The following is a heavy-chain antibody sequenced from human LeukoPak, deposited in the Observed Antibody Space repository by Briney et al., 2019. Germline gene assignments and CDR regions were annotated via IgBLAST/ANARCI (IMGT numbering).Heavy chain of an antibody. CDR3: ARGTFPRGYSYGYGDY. D-gene: IGHD5-18*01. CDR2: IIPIFGTA. Sequence: GASVKVSCKASGGTFSSYAISWVQQAPGQGLEWMGGIIPIFGTANYAQKFQGRVTMTRDMSTSTVYMELSSLRSEDTAVYYCARGTFPRGYSYGYGDYWGQGTLVTVSS. V-gene: IGHV1-69*05. CDR1: GGTFSSYA. J-gene: IGHJ4*02.